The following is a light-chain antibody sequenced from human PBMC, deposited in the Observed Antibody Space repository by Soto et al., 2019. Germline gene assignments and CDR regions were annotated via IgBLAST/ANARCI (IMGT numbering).Light chain of an antibody. Sequence: DIQMTQSPSSLSASVGDRVTITCRASQSISTFFNWYQQKPGKAPKLLIYAASSLQSGVPSRFSGSGSGADFTLNIGGLQPEDFATYYCQQSYSTPRTFGQGTKVDVK. V-gene: IGKV1-39*01. CDR1: QSISTF. J-gene: IGKJ1*01. CDR2: AAS. CDR3: QQSYSTPRT.